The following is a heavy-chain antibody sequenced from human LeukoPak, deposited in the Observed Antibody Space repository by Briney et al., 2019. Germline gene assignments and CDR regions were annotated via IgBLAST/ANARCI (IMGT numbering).Heavy chain of an antibody. CDR2: ISNSGSSI. Sequence: GGSLRLSCAASGFSFSGYEMNWVRQAPGKGLEWVSYISNSGSSISYADSVKGRFTISRDNVKNSLYLQMNSLRAEDTAVYYCARDPWVVGAIVSATLSYYFDYWGQGTLVTVSS. CDR3: ARDPWVVGAIVSATLSYYFDY. D-gene: IGHD1-26*01. V-gene: IGHV3-48*03. CDR1: GFSFSGYE. J-gene: IGHJ4*02.